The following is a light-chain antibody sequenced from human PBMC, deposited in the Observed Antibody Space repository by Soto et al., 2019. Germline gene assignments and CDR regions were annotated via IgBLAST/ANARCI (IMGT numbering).Light chain of an antibody. CDR3: QQYGTSPT. Sequence: IVLPQSPATLSLSPGETATLSSSASQTFSNSYLAWYQQKSGQAPRLLIYGTSSRSAGIPARFSGSGSGTYFTITISIQEPEEFAVYCCQQYGTSPTFGQGTKLEIK. CDR2: GTS. CDR1: QTFSNSY. J-gene: IGKJ2*01. V-gene: IGKV3-20*01.